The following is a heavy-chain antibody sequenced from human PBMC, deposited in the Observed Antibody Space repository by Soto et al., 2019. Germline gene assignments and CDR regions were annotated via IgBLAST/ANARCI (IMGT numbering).Heavy chain of an antibody. Sequence: SETLSLTCTVSGGSISRNSYFWDWIRQPPGKGLEWIGSIYYTGSPYYNSSLKSRVTISVDASKNQFSLKLSSVTAADTAVYYCARSKGETGLDYWGQGTLVTVSS. V-gene: IGHV4-39*01. CDR1: GGSISRNSYF. J-gene: IGHJ4*02. CDR3: ARSKGETGLDY. CDR2: IYYTGSP. D-gene: IGHD3-9*01.